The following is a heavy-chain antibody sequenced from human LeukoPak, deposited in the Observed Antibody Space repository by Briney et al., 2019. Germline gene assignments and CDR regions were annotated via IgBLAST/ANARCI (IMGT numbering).Heavy chain of an antibody. CDR3: ARVPYCSSTSCYTFPPPHFDY. J-gene: IGHJ4*02. CDR1: GGSFSGYY. CDR2: INHSGST. Sequence: SETLSLTCAVYGGSFSGYYWSWIRQPPGKGLEWIGEINHSGSTNYNPSLKSRVTISVDSSKNQFSLKLSSVTAADTAVYYCARVPYCSSTSCYTFPPPHFDYWGQGTLVTVSS. V-gene: IGHV4-34*01. D-gene: IGHD2-2*02.